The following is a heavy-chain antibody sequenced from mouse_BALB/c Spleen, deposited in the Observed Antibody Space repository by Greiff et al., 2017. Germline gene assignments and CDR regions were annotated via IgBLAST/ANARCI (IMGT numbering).Heavy chain of an antibody. D-gene: IGHD2-1*01. CDR2: INPSSGYT. J-gene: IGHJ4*01. CDR1: GYTFTSYT. Sequence: QVQLQQSGAELARPGASVKMSCKASGYTFTSYTMHWVKQRPGQGLEWIGYINPSSGYTNYNQKFKDKATLTADKSSSTAYMQLSSLTSEDSAVYYCARSAIYYGNYNYYAMDYWGQGTSVTVSS. CDR3: ARSAIYYGNYNYYAMDY. V-gene: IGHV1-4*01.